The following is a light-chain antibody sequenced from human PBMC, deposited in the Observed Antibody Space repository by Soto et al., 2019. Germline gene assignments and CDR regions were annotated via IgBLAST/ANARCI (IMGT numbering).Light chain of an antibody. V-gene: IGKV1-39*01. J-gene: IGKJ1*01. CDR1: QSIRNY. Sequence: DIQMTQSPSSLSASVGGRVTISCRASQSIRNYVSWYQQKPGTAPKLLIRAASTLQSGVPSRFSGSGSGTDFTLTISSLQIEDFATYFCQQTDSTPQTFGQGTNVEI. CDR2: AAS. CDR3: QQTDSTPQT.